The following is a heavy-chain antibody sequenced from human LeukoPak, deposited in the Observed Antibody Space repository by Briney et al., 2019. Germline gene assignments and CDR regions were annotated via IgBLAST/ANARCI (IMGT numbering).Heavy chain of an antibody. Sequence: GGSLRLSCAASGFTVSSNYMSWVRQAPGKGLEWVSVIYSGGSTYYADSVKGRFTISRDNSKNTLYLQMNSLRAADTAVYYCARAYYDSSGYRFDYWGQGTLVTVSS. CDR3: ARAYYDSSGYRFDY. CDR1: GFTVSSNY. D-gene: IGHD3-22*01. CDR2: IYSGGST. V-gene: IGHV3-53*01. J-gene: IGHJ4*02.